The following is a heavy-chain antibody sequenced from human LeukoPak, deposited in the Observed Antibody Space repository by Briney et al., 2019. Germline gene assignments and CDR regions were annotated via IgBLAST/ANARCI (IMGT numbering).Heavy chain of an antibody. V-gene: IGHV3-30*02. CDR3: ASHGSGSYLFDY. CDR1: GFTFSTYG. D-gene: IGHD3-10*01. Sequence: GGSLRLSCAASGFTFSTYGMHWVRQAPGKGLEWVAFIRYDGSNKYYADSVKGRFTISRDNSKNTLYLQMNSLRAEDTAVYYCASHGSGSYLFDYWGQGTLVTVSS. CDR2: IRYDGSNK. J-gene: IGHJ4*02.